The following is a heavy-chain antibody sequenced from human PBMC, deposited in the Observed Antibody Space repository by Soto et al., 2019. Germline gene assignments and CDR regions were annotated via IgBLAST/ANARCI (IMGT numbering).Heavy chain of an antibody. V-gene: IGHV3-21*01. D-gene: IGHD3-22*01. CDR3: ARDTKTLYYYDSSGYSDVFDI. J-gene: IGHJ3*02. Sequence: GGSLRLSCAASGFTFSSYSMNWVRQAPGKGLEWVSSISSSSSYIYYADSVKGRFTISRDNAKNSLYLQMNSLRAEDTAVYYCARDTKTLYYYDSSGYSDVFDIWGQGTMVTVSS. CDR2: ISSSSSYI. CDR1: GFTFSSYS.